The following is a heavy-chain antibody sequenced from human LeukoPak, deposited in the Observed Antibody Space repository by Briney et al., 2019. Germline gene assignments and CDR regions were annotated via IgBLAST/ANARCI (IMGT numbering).Heavy chain of an antibody. D-gene: IGHD5-12*01. CDR2: IIPILGIA. Sequence: SVKVSCKASGGTFSSSAISWVRQAPGQGLEWMGRIIPILGIANYAQKFQGRVTITADKSTSTAYMELSSLRSEDAAVYYCARGGRASGYDYVACDYCGQGTLVTVSS. J-gene: IGHJ4*02. CDR3: ARGGRASGYDYVACDY. V-gene: IGHV1-69*04. CDR1: GGTFSSSA.